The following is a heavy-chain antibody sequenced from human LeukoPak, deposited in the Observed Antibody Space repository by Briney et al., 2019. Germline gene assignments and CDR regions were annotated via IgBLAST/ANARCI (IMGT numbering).Heavy chain of an antibody. CDR2: LYSGGST. D-gene: IGHD2-21*01. CDR1: GFAVSSNY. J-gene: IGHJ4*02. Sequence: GGSLRLSCAVSGFAVSSNYMSWVRQAPGKGLEWVSILYSGGSTYYANSVKGRFTVSRDNSKSTLYLQMNSLRAEDTAVYYCARDRAGDGYYDYWGQGTLVTVSS. V-gene: IGHV3-66*01. CDR3: ARDRAGDGYYDY.